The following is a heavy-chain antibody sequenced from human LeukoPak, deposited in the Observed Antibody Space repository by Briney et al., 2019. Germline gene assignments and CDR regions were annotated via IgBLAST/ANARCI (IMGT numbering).Heavy chain of an antibody. D-gene: IGHD3-22*01. V-gene: IGHV1-69*13. CDR3: ANYYDSSGYLGAFRF. CDR2: IIPILGTA. J-gene: IGHJ4*02. CDR1: GGTFSSYA. Sequence: ASVKVSCKASGGTFSSYAISWVRQAPGQGLEWMGGIIPILGTANYAQKFQGRVTITADESTSTAYMELSSLRSEDTAVYYCANYYDSSGYLGAFRFWGQGTLVTVSS.